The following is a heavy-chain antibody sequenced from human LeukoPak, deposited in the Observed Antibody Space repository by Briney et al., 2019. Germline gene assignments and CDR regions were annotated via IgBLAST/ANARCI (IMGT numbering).Heavy chain of an antibody. CDR2: ISSSGSTI. CDR1: GFTFSSYE. D-gene: IGHD3-10*02. J-gene: IGHJ6*04. CDR3: AELGITMIGGV. V-gene: IGHV3-48*03. Sequence: GRSLRLSCAASGFTFSSYEMNWVRQAPGKGLGWVSYISSSGSTIYYADSVKGRFTISRDNAKNSLYLQMNSLRAEDTAVYYCAELGITMIGGVWGKGTTVTISS.